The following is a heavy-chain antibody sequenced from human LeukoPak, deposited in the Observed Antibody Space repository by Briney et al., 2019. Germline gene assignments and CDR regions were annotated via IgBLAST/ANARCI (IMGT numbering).Heavy chain of an antibody. Sequence: PGGSLRLSCAASGFTFDDYAMHWVRQAPGKGLEWVSGISWNSGSIDYADSVKGRFTISRDNAKKSLYLHMTRLTIEDTALYYCAKEALGVAGGVFDPWGQGTLVTVSS. CDR1: GFTFDDYA. J-gene: IGHJ5*02. V-gene: IGHV3-9*01. D-gene: IGHD6-19*01. CDR2: ISWNSGSI. CDR3: AKEALGVAGGVFDP.